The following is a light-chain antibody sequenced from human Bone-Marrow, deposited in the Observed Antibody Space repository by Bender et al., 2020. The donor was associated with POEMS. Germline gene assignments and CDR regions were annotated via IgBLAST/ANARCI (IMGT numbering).Light chain of an antibody. V-gene: IGLV1-44*01. CDR1: SSNIGAHA. Sequence: QSVLTQPPSASGTPGQRVTISCSGGSSNIGAHAVNWYQHLPGTAPKLLIYSSHRRPSEVPDRFSGSRSGTSASLAISGLQAEDEADYYCCSYAGSYAWVFGTGTKVSVL. CDR2: SSH. CDR3: CSYAGSYAWV. J-gene: IGLJ1*01.